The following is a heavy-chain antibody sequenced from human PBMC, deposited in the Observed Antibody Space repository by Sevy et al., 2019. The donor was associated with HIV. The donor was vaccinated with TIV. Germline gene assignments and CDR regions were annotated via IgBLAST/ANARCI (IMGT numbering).Heavy chain of an antibody. Sequence: TLSLTCTVSGGSISSSSYYWGWIRQPPGKGLEWIGSIYYSGSTYYNPSLKSRVTISVDTSKNQFSLKLSSVTAADTAVYYCARMGTYYDFWSGYSKYYYYYGMDVWGQGTTVTVSS. J-gene: IGHJ6*02. CDR1: GGSISSSSYY. D-gene: IGHD3-3*01. CDR2: IYYSGST. CDR3: ARMGTYYDFWSGYSKYYYYYGMDV. V-gene: IGHV4-39*01.